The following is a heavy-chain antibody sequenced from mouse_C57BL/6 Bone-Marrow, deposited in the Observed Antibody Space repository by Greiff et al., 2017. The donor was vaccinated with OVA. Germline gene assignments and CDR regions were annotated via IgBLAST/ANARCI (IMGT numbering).Heavy chain of an antibody. CDR2: INPNYGTT. D-gene: IGHD1-1*01. Sequence: VQLQQSGPELVKPGASVKISCKASGYSFTDYYMNWVKQSHGKSLEWIGVINPNYGTTSYNQKFKGKATLTVDQSSSTAYMQLNSLTSEDSAVYYCARYYGSSYVAWFAYWGQGTLVTVSA. CDR3: ARYYGSSYVAWFAY. CDR1: GYSFTDYY. J-gene: IGHJ3*01. V-gene: IGHV1-39*01.